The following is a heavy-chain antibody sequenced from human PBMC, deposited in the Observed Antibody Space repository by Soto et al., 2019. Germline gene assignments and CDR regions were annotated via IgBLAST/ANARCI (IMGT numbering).Heavy chain of an antibody. CDR2: IIPIFGTA. J-gene: IGHJ6*02. CDR3: ASLTKKTRYNWNYDYYGMDV. V-gene: IGHV1-69*13. Sequence: SVKVSCKASGGTFSSYAISWVRQAPGQGLEWMGGIIPIFGTANYAQKFQGRVTITADESTSTAYMELSSLRSGDTAVYYCASLTKKTRYNWNYDYYGMDVWGQGTTVTVSS. CDR1: GGTFSSYA. D-gene: IGHD1-20*01.